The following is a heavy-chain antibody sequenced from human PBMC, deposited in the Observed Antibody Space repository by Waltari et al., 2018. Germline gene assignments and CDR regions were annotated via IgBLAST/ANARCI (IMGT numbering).Heavy chain of an antibody. J-gene: IGHJ4*02. CDR2: IYHSGST. Sequence: QVQLQESGPGLVKPSETLSLTCAVSGYSISSGYYWGWIRQPPGKGLEWIGSIYHSGSTYYNPSLKSRVTISVDTSKNQFSLKLSSVTAADTAVYYCARDHMGAKNYWGQGTLATVSS. CDR1: GYSISSGYY. CDR3: ARDHMGAKNY. D-gene: IGHD1-26*01. V-gene: IGHV4-38-2*02.